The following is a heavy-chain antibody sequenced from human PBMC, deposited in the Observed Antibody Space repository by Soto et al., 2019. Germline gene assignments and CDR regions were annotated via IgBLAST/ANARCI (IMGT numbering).Heavy chain of an antibody. CDR1: GYSFTSYW. D-gene: IGHD3-10*01. CDR3: ARHENLDIAYGSGSHIDY. Sequence: EVQLVQSGAEVKKPGESLKISCKGSGYSFTSYWIGWVRQMPGKGLEWMGIIYPGDSDTRYSPSLQGQVTISADKSISTAYLQWSSLKASDTAMYYCARHENLDIAYGSGSHIDYWGQGTLVTVSS. J-gene: IGHJ4*02. V-gene: IGHV5-51*01. CDR2: IYPGDSDT.